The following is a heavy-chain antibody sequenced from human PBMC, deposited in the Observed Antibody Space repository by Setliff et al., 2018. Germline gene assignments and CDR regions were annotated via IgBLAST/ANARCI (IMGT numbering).Heavy chain of an antibody. D-gene: IGHD3-10*01. Sequence: SETLSLTCSVSGDSMSGYYWSWIRQSPRKGLEWIGNIYYGGSANYNPSLKSRVTISVDMSKNQFPLRLNSLTAADTATYYCARGNMFDGSGRWFDYWGQGTLVTVSS. CDR3: ARGNMFDGSGRWFDY. CDR2: IYYGGSA. CDR1: GDSMSGYY. J-gene: IGHJ4*02. V-gene: IGHV4-59*01.